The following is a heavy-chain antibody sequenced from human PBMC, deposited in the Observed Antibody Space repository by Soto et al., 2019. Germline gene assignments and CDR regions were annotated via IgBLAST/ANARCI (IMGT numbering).Heavy chain of an antibody. CDR3: ATELNDMKAFHI. J-gene: IGHJ3*02. D-gene: IGHD1-1*01. V-gene: IGHV3-33*03. Sequence: QVQLVESGGGVVQPGRSLRLSCVASGFPFSTYGMHWVRQAPGKGLEWVAMIWNDGSNKYYTDSMKDRFTISRDNSKNTLYLQMNSLRDDDSAVYYCATELNDMKAFHIWGQGTMVTVS. CDR1: GFPFSTYG. CDR2: IWNDGSNK.